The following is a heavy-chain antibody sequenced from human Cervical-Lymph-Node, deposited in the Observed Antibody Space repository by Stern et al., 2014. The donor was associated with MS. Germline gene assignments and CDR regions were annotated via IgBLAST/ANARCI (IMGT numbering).Heavy chain of an antibody. D-gene: IGHD3-3*01. V-gene: IGHV4-31*03. CDR2: IYYSGST. Sequence: QVQLQQSGPGLVKPSQTLSLTCTVSGGSISSGGYYWGWIRQDPGKGLEWVGYIYYSGSTYYNPSLKSRVTISVDTSKNQFSLKLSSVTAADTAVYYCARVSYDFWSGYFPFDYWGQGTLVTVSS. CDR1: GGSISSGGYY. J-gene: IGHJ4*02. CDR3: ARVSYDFWSGYFPFDY.